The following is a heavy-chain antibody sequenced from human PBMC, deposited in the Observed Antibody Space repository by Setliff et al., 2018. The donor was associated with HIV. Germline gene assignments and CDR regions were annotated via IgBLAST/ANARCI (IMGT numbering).Heavy chain of an antibody. V-gene: IGHV4-34*01. CDR3: VFGLRFSPFDN. CDR2: TSHSGKT. Sequence: SETLSLTCAVYGGPLSGNYWSWIRQPPGQGLEWIGETSHSGKTNYNPSLKSRVTISVDTSKNHLSLKLTSVTAADTGLYYCVFGLRFSPFDNWGQGTLVTVSS. J-gene: IGHJ4*02. CDR1: GGPLSGNY. D-gene: IGHD5-12*01.